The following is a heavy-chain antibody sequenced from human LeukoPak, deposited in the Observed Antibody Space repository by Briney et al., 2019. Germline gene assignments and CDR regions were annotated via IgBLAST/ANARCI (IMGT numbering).Heavy chain of an antibody. CDR3: ARGRYCSSSSCFFDY. CDR2: IKQDGSEK. CDR1: GFSFSSYW. J-gene: IGHJ4*02. D-gene: IGHD2-2*01. Sequence: GGSLRLSCAASGFSFSSYWMSWVRQAPGEGLEWVANIKQDGSEKYYVDSVKGRFTISRDNAKNSLHLQMDSLRAEDTAVYYCARGRYCSSSSCFFDYWGQGTVVTVSS. V-gene: IGHV3-7*01.